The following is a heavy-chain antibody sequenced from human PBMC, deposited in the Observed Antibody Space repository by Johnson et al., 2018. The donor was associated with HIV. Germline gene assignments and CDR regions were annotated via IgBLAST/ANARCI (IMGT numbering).Heavy chain of an antibody. Sequence: QVQLVESGGGVVQPGRSLILSCAASRFTLSSYAMHWVRQAPGKGLEWVAAISYDGSNKYYADSVKGRFTISRDNSKNTLFLQMNSLRPEDTAVYYCAREPIREVVGAFDIWGQGTMVTVSS. D-gene: IGHD1-26*01. CDR3: AREPIREVVGAFDI. CDR2: ISYDGSNK. V-gene: IGHV3-30*04. CDR1: RFTLSSYA. J-gene: IGHJ3*02.